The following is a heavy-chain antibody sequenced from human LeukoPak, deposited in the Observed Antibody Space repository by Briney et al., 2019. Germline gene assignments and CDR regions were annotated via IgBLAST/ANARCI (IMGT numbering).Heavy chain of an antibody. Sequence: GGSLRLSCAASGVTFSSYGMHWVRQAPGKGLEWVAVIWYDGSNKYYADSVKGRFTISRDNSKNTLYLQMNSLRAEDTAVYYCARAPPEGSSGWSSLIDYWGQGTLVTVSS. CDR1: GVTFSSYG. CDR3: ARAPPEGSSGWSSLIDY. CDR2: IWYDGSNK. J-gene: IGHJ4*02. V-gene: IGHV3-33*01. D-gene: IGHD6-19*01.